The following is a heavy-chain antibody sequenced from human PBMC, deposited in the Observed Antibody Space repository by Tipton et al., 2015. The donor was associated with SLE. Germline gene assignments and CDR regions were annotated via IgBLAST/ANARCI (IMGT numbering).Heavy chain of an antibody. V-gene: IGHV4-38-2*02. J-gene: IGHJ6*03. CDR3: ARAGAGYYYYYYMDV. CDR1: GGSIRSSFY. CDR2: VHHSGST. Sequence: TLSLTCTVSGGSIRSSFYWGWLRQPPGKGLEWIGSVHHSGSTYYNPSVKSRAIISLDTSKKQFSLKLSSVTAADTALYYCARAGAGYYYYYYMDVWGKGTTVTVSS.